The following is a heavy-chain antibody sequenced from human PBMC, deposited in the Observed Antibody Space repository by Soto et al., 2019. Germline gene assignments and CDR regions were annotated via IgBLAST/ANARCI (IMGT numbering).Heavy chain of an antibody. CDR1: GFTFSDHY. CDR2: TRNKANSYTT. V-gene: IGHV3-72*01. Sequence: GGSLRLSCAASGFTFSDHYMDWVRQAPGKGLEWVGRTRNKANSYTTEYAASEKGRFNISRDDSKNSLYMQMNSLKTEDTAVDYGARHVDGDSSGWYDGGYFDYWGQGTLVTVSS. J-gene: IGHJ4*02. CDR3: ARHVDGDSSGWYDGGYFDY. D-gene: IGHD6-19*01.